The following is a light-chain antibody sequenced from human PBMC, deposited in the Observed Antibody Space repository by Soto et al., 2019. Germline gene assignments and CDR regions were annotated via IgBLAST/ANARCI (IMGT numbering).Light chain of an antibody. J-gene: IGKJ1*01. Sequence: DIQMTQSPSSLSASVGDRVTITCRASQSISSYLNWYQQKPGKAPKLLIYAASSLQTGVPSRFSGSGSGTDFTLTISSLQPEDFATYYCQQSYITLWTFGQGTEVVIK. CDR3: QQSYITLWT. CDR1: QSISSY. V-gene: IGKV1-39*01. CDR2: AAS.